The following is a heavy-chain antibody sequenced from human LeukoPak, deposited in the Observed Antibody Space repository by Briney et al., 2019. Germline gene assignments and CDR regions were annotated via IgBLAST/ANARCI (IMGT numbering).Heavy chain of an antibody. CDR2: ISAYNGNT. CDR3: AREYHYDILAYYYYYGMDV. D-gene: IGHD3-9*01. Sequence: GASVKVSCKASGYTFTSYGISWVRQAPGQGLEWMGWISAYNGNTNYAQKLQGGVTMTTDTSTSTAYMELRSLRSDDTAVYYCAREYHYDILAYYYYYGMDVWGQGTTVTVSS. CDR1: GYTFTSYG. V-gene: IGHV1-18*01. J-gene: IGHJ6*02.